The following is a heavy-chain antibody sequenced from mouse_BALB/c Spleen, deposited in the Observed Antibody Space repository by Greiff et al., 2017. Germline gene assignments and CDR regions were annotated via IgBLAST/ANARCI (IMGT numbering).Heavy chain of an antibody. V-gene: IGHV5-17*02. CDR2: ISSGSSTI. CDR3: ARSELGNFDY. Sequence: EVMLVESGGDLVKPGGSLKLSCAASGFTFSSFGMHWVRQAPEKGLEWVAYISSGSSTIYYADTVKGRFTISRDNPKNTLFLQMTSLRSEDTAMYYCARSELGNFDYWGQGTTLTVSS. CDR1: GFTFSSFG. D-gene: IGHD4-1*01. J-gene: IGHJ2*01.